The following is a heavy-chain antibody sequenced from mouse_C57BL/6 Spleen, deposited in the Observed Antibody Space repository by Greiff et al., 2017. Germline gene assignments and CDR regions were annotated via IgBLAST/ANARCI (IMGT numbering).Heavy chain of an antibody. V-gene: IGHV1-69*01. CDR3: ASRSGYGWFAY. J-gene: IGHJ3*01. D-gene: IGHD2-14*01. Sequence: QVHVKQPGAELVMPGASVKLSCKASGYTFTSYWMHWVKQRPGQGLEWIGEIDPSDSYTNYNQKFKGKSTLTVDKSSSTAYMQLSSLTSEDSAVYYCASRSGYGWFAYWGQGTLVTVSA. CDR2: IDPSDSYT. CDR1: GYTFTSYW.